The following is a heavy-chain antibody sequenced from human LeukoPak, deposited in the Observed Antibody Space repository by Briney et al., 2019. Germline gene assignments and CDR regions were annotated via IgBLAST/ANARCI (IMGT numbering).Heavy chain of an antibody. CDR1: GGTFSSYA. CDR2: INFSGGTT. D-gene: IGHD5-24*01. Sequence: ASVKVSCTASGGTFSSYAISWVRQAPGQGLEWMGIINFSGGTTSYPQKFQGRVTMTRDTSTSTVYMELSSLRSEDTAVYYCASRRDGSNYAAFDIWGQGTMVTVSS. J-gene: IGHJ3*02. V-gene: IGHV1-46*01. CDR3: ASRRDGSNYAAFDI.